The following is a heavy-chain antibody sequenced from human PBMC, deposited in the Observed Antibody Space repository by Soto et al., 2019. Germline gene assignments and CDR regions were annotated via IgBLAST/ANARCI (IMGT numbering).Heavy chain of an antibody. CDR2: IHWPDDQ. CDR3: AHRLXNPTANFHYYLGTDV. CDR1: GFSFYSGGVG. Sequence: SGPTLVNPTQTLTLTCSFSGFSFYSGGVGLGWIRQPPGKALEWLALIHWPDDQYYSPSLKSRLTITKDSCKDQVVLTMTSMDAVETGTYYCAHRLXNPTANFHYYLGTDVWGHGTTVTVSS. V-gene: IGHV2-5*01. J-gene: IGHJ6*02. D-gene: IGHD1-1*01.